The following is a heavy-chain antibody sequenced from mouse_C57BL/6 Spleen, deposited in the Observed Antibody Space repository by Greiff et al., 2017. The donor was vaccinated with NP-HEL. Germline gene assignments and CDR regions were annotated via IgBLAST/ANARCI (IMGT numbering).Heavy chain of an antibody. V-gene: IGHV5-17*01. CDR1: GFTFSDYG. CDR2: ISSGSSTI. J-gene: IGHJ4*01. Sequence: EVKLVESGGGLVKPGGSLKLSCAASGFTFSDYGMHWVRQAPEKGLEWVAYISSGSSTIYYADTVKGRFTISRDNAKNTLFLQMTCLRSEDTAMYYCARQVFSYYAMDYWGQGTSVTVSS. CDR3: ARQVFSYYAMDY.